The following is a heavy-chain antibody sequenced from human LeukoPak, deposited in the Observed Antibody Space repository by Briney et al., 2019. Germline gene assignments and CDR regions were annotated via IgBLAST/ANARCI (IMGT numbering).Heavy chain of an antibody. CDR3: ARGKYCSSTSCPRYFDY. CDR1: GGSFSGYY. V-gene: IGHV4-34*01. D-gene: IGHD2-2*01. CDR2: INHSGST. Sequence: PSETLSLTCAVYGGSFSGYYWSWIRQPPGKGLEWIEEINHSGSTNYNPSLKSRVTISVDTSKNQFSLKLSSVTAADTAVYYCARGKYCSSTSCPRYFDYWGQGTLVTVSS. J-gene: IGHJ4*02.